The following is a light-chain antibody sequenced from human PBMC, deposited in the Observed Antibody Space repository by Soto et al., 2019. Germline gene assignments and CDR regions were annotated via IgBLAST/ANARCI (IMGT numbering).Light chain of an antibody. CDR1: QSVYNNY. CDR3: QYYGSSPT. Sequence: EIVLTQSPGTLSLSTEERATLSCMAGQSVYNNYLAWYQLKPGQAPRLLIYDASSRTTGIPDRFSGSGSGTDFTLTITRLEPEDFAMYYCQYYGSSPTVGQVTKVDI. CDR2: DAS. J-gene: IGKJ1*01. V-gene: IGKV3-20*01.